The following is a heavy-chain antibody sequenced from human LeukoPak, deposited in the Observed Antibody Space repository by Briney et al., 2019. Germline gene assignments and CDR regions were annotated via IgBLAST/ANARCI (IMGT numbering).Heavy chain of an antibody. D-gene: IGHD6-19*01. CDR3: ARACSSGWYCYYYGMDV. CDR2: MNPNSGNT. Sequence: ASVKVSCKASGYTFTSYDINWVRQATGQGLEWMGWMNPNSGNTGYAQKFQGRVTMTRNTSISTAYMELSSLRSEDTAVYYCARACSSGWYCYYYGMDVWGQGTTVTVSS. CDR1: GYTFTSYD. J-gene: IGHJ6*02. V-gene: IGHV1-8*01.